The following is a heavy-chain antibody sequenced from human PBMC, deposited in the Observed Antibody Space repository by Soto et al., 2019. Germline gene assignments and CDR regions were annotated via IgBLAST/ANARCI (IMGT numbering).Heavy chain of an antibody. CDR1: GGSISSGGYY. CDR3: ARKIGP. Sequence: QVQLQESGPGLVKPSQTLSLTCTVSGGSISSGGYYWNWIRQHPGKGLEWIGYIYYSGSTYYNPSLKRRVNLTGDPAKDQFPLKLSSGAAADPAVYYCARKIGPRGQGTLVTVSS. V-gene: IGHV4-31*03. CDR2: IYYSGST. J-gene: IGHJ5*02.